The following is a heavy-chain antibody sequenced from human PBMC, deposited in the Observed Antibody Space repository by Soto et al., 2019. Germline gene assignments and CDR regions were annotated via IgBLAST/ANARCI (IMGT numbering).Heavy chain of an antibody. CDR2: TRSNGEHT. CDR1: GFMFSSFA. J-gene: IGHJ6*02. V-gene: IGHV3-23*01. Sequence: EVQILESGGGMVQPGGSLRLSCAGSGFMFSSFAMTWVRQAPGKGLEWVSTTRSNGEHTYYADSVKGRFTVSRDNSKKNLFLTMSSLGAEDSAIYYCAKDSKSVSVSAARVYGMDVWGQVTTVTVSS. CDR3: AKDSKSVSVSAARVYGMDV. D-gene: IGHD2-2*01.